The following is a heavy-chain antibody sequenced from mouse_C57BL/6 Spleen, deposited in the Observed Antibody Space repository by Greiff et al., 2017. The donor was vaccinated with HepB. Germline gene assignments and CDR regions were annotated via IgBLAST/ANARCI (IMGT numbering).Heavy chain of an antibody. J-gene: IGHJ4*01. D-gene: IGHD1-1*01. CDR2: INPSKGGT. CDR3: ARFTTVVGYAMDY. Sequence: QVQLQQPGTELVKPGASVKLSCKASGYTFTSYWMHWVKQRPGQGLEWIGNINPSKGGTNYNEKFKSKATLTVDKSSSTAYMQLSSLTSEDSAVYYCARFTTVVGYAMDYWGQGTSVTVSS. V-gene: IGHV1-53*01. CDR1: GYTFTSYW.